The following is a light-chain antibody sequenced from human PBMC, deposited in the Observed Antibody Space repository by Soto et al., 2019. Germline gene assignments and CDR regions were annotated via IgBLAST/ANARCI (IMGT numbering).Light chain of an antibody. CDR2: GTS. J-gene: IGKJ2*01. V-gene: IGKV3-20*01. CDR1: QTINNRY. CDR3: ERYGSSPPFT. Sequence: EIVLTQSPGTLSLSPGEKATPSSRASQTINNRYLAWYQQKPGQAPRLLISGTSTRATGIPHRFSGSGSGTDVTLTISRLEPEDFAVYFCERYGSSPPFTFGQGTKVEI.